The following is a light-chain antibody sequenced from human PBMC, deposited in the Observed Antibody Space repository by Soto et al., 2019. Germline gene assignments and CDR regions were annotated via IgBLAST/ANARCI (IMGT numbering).Light chain of an antibody. V-gene: IGKV3-15*01. J-gene: IGKJ1*01. Sequence: MVMTQRTATLSVSAGERATLSCRASQSVRNNLAWYQQKPGQAPRLLIYGASTRATGIPARFSGSGSGTEFTLTISSLQSEDFAVYYCQQYNNWPTWTFGQGTKVDIK. CDR2: GAS. CDR1: QSVRNN. CDR3: QQYNNWPTWT.